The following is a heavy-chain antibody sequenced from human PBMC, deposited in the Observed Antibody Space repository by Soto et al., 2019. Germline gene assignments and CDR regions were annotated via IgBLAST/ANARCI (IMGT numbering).Heavy chain of an antibody. CDR1: GYTFTSYG. CDR3: ARGEAVAGILDYYYYGMDV. V-gene: IGHV1-18*01. J-gene: IGHJ6*02. CDR2: ISAYNGNT. D-gene: IGHD6-19*01. Sequence: QVPLVQSGAEVKKPGASVKVSCKASGYTFTSYGISWVRQAPGQGLEWMGWISAYNGNTNYAQKLQGRVTMTTDTSTSTAYMELRSLRSDDTAVYYCARGEAVAGILDYYYYGMDVWGQGTTVTVSS.